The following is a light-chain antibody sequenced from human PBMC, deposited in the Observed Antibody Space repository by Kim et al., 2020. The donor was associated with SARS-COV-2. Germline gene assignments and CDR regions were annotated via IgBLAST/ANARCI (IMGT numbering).Light chain of an antibody. CDR2: GSS. Sequence: PGERATLSCRTSQSVSSSYIAWYQQKPGQAPRLVIYGSSSRATGIPGRFSGSGSGTDFTLTISRLEPEDFAVYYCQHYGSSRFTFGGGTKV. CDR3: QHYGSSRFT. V-gene: IGKV3-20*01. CDR1: QSVSSSY. J-gene: IGKJ4*01.